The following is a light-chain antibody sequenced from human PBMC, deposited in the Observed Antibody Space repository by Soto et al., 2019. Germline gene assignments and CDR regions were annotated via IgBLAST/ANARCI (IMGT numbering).Light chain of an antibody. CDR1: QHINGY. J-gene: IGKJ2*01. Sequence: DIQMTQSPSSLSVSVGDRVTITCRASQHINGYLNWYQQKPGKAPKLLIFAASDLQSGVPSRFSGSRSGTDFTLTISSLHPEDFATYYCQQSYKTPPSFGKGTKLEIK. CDR2: AAS. V-gene: IGKV1-39*01. CDR3: QQSYKTPPS.